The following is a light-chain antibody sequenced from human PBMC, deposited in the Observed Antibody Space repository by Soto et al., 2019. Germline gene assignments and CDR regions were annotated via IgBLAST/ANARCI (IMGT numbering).Light chain of an antibody. V-gene: IGLV1-51*01. CDR2: DNN. Sequence: QSVLTQPPSVSAAPGQKVTISCSGSSSNIGNSYVSWYHLLPGTAPRLLIYDNNKRPSGIPDRFSGSKSGTSATLDISGLQSEDEADYYCAAWDDSLNGLYVFGTGTQLTVL. J-gene: IGLJ1*01. CDR1: SSNIGNSY. CDR3: AAWDDSLNGLYV.